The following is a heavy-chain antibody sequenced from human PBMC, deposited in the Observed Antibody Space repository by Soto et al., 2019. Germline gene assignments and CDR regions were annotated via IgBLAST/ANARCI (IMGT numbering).Heavy chain of an antibody. CDR3: ARGDEVGAKPLDY. V-gene: IGHV4-59*01. D-gene: IGHD1-26*01. CDR2: IYYSGST. Sequence: SETLSLTCTVSGGSISSYYWSWIRQPPGKGLEWIGYIYYSGSTNYNPSLKSRVTISVDTSKNQFSLKLSSVTAADTAVYYCARGDEVGAKPLDYRGRGTPVTVSS. J-gene: IGHJ4*01. CDR1: GGSISSYY.